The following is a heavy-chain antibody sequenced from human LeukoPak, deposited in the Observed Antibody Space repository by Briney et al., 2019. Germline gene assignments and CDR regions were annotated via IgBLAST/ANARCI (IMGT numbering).Heavy chain of an antibody. CDR2: INHSGST. Sequence: SETLSLTCAVYGGSFSGYYWSWIRQPPGKGLEWIGEINHSGSTNYNPSLKSRVTISVDTSKNQFSLKLSSVTAADTAVYYCASPAIAAARTFDYWGQGTLVTVSS. J-gene: IGHJ4*02. D-gene: IGHD6-13*01. CDR3: ASPAIAAARTFDY. CDR1: GGSFSGYY. V-gene: IGHV4-34*01.